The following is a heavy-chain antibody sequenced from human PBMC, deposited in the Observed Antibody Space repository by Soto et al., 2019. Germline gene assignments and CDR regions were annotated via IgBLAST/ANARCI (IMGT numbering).Heavy chain of an antibody. D-gene: IGHD2-21*01. V-gene: IGHV3-64*01. J-gene: IGHJ4*02. CDR3: ARDLLNIPGPFRSTPGGY. Sequence: PGGSLRLSCAASGFTFSSYAMHWVRQAPGKGLEYVSAISSNGGSTYYANSVKGRFTISRDNAKNSLYLQMNSLRAEDTAVYYCARDLLNIPGPFRSTPGGYWGQGTLVTVSS. CDR1: GFTFSSYA. CDR2: ISSNGGST.